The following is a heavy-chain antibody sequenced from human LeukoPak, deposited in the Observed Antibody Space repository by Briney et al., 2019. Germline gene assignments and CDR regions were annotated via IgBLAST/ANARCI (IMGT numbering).Heavy chain of an antibody. CDR1: GGSFSGYY. CDR3: ASVDIGFALLLRY. J-gene: IGHJ4*02. Sequence: SETLSLTCAVYGGSFSGYYWSWIRQPPAKGLEWIGEINHSGSTNYNPSLKSRVTISVDTSKDQFSLKLSSVTAADTAVYYCASVDIGFALLLRYWGQGTLVTVSS. CDR2: INHSGST. V-gene: IGHV4-34*01. D-gene: IGHD2-15*01.